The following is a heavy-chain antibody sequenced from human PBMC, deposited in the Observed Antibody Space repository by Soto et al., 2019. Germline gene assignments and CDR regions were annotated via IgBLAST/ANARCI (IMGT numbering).Heavy chain of an antibody. D-gene: IGHD2-8*01. J-gene: IGHJ4*02. CDR1: GDSISSSSYY. V-gene: IGHV4-39*01. Sequence: SETLSLTCTVSGDSISSSSYYWGWIRQPPGKGLEWIGSIYYSGSTYYNPSLKSRVTISVDTSKNQFSLKLSSVTAADTAVYYCARHNIVLMVYAILDNYFDYWGQGTLVTVSS. CDR3: ARHNIVLMVYAILDNYFDY. CDR2: IYYSGST.